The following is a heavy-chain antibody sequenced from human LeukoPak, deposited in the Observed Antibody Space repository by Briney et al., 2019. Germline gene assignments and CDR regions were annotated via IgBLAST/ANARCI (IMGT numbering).Heavy chain of an antibody. J-gene: IGHJ1*01. V-gene: IGHV3-74*01. CDR2: INSDGSST. D-gene: IGHD3-22*01. CDR1: GFTFSSYW. CDR3: ARVIDDSSGYYYEPEYFQH. Sequence: GGSLRLSCAASGFTFSSYWMHWVRQAPGEGLVWVSRINSDGSSTSYADSVKGRFTISRDNAKNTLYLQMNSLRAEDTAVYYCARVIDDSSGYYYEPEYFQHWGQGTLVTVSS.